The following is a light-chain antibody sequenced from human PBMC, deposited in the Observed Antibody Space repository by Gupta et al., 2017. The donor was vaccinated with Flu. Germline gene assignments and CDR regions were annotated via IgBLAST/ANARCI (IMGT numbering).Light chain of an antibody. V-gene: IGLV1-40*01. CDR3: QSYDNSLSGSRV. CDR2: GNK. Sequence: QSVLTQPPSVPGAPGQRVTISCTGCSSNIGAGYDVHWYQQLPGTAPKLLIYGNKNRPSGVPDRFSGSKSGTSASLAITGLQAEDEADYYCQSYDNSLSGSRVFGTGTKVTVL. CDR1: SSNIGAGYD. J-gene: IGLJ1*01.